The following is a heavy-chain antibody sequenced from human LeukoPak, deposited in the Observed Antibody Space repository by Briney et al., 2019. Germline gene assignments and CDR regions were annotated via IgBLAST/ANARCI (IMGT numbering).Heavy chain of an antibody. CDR3: ARLLSXXYDSSGYLDRNYYMDV. Sequence: ETLSLTCTVSGGSISSYYWSWIRQPAGKGLEWIGRIYTSGSTNYNPSLKRRVTMSVDTSKNQFSLKLSSVTAADTAVYYCARLLSXXYDSSGYLDRNYYMDVWGKGTTVTVSS. CDR1: GGSISSYY. J-gene: IGHJ6*03. CDR2: IYTSGST. V-gene: IGHV4-4*07. D-gene: IGHD3-22*01.